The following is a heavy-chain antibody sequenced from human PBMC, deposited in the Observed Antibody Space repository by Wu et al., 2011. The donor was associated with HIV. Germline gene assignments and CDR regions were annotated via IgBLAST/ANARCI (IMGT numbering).Heavy chain of an antibody. CDR2: ISAYNGDT. Sequence: QVQLVQSGAEVKKPGASVKVSCKASGYTFTSYGISWVRQAPGQGLEWMGWISAYNGDTNYAQNLQGRITMTTDTSTSTAYMELRSLRSEDTAVYYCARGEANWGSPTWFDPWGQGTLVTVSS. D-gene: IGHD7-27*01. CDR1: GYTFTSYG. CDR3: ARGEANWGSPTWFDP. J-gene: IGHJ5*02. V-gene: IGHV1-18*01.